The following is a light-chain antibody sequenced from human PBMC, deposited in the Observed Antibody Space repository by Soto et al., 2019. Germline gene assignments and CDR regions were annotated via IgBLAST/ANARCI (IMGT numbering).Light chain of an antibody. CDR3: QQRNIWPPVT. CDR2: GAF. V-gene: IGKV3-11*01. Sequence: EIWLTQSPGTLSLSPGERATLSCRASPSVTNYLAWYQQKPGQAPRLVIYGAFNRATGIPARFSGSGSGTDFTLTISSLEPEDFAVYYCQQRNIWPPVTFGQGTRLEIK. J-gene: IGKJ5*01. CDR1: PSVTNY.